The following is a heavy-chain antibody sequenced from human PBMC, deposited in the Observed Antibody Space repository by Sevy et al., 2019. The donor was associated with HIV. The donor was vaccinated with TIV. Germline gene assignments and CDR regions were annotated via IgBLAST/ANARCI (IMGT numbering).Heavy chain of an antibody. CDR2: MNTDGSST. CDR3: VRVGIETAFYGMDV. CDR1: GFDFSSHW. V-gene: IGHV3-74*01. Sequence: GSLRLSCEASGFDFSSHWMQWVRQAPGKGLVWVSRMNTDGSSTNYADSVKGRITIYRDNAKNSLYLQMNSLRAEDTAVYYCVRVGIETAFYGMDVWGQGTTVTVSS. J-gene: IGHJ6*02.